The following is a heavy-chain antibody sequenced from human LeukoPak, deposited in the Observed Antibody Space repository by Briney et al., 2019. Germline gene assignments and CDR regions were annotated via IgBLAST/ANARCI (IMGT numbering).Heavy chain of an antibody. V-gene: IGHV4-59*01. CDR2: IYYTGST. Sequence: PSETLSLTCTVSGGSISSYYWSWIRQPPGKGLEWIGYIYYTGSTNYNPSLKSRVTISVDTSKNQSSLKLSSVTAADTAVYYCARGPVTTVTNRFDYWGQGTLVTVSS. J-gene: IGHJ4*02. CDR3: ARGPVTTVTNRFDY. CDR1: GGSISSYY. D-gene: IGHD4-17*01.